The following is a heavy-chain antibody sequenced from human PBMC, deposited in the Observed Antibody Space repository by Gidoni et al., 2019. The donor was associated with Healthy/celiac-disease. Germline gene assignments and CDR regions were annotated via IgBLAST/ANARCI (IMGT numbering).Heavy chain of an antibody. CDR1: GFTFSSYE. J-gene: IGHJ2*01. V-gene: IGHV3-48*03. CDR2: ISSSGSTI. Sequence: EVQLVESGGGLVQPGGSLRLSCAASGFTFSSYEMNWVRQAPGKGLEWVSYISSSGSTIYYADSVKGRFTISRDNAKNSLYLQMNSLRAEDTAVYYCARVPTPPGWELPYYWYFDLWGRGTLVTVSS. CDR3: ARVPTPPGWELPYYWYFDL. D-gene: IGHD1-26*01.